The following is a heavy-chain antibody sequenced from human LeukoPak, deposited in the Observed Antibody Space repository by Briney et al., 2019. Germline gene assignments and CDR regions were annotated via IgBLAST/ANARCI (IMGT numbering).Heavy chain of an antibody. Sequence: ASVKVSCKASGYTFTSYDINRVRQATGQGLEWMGWMNPNSGNTGNAQKFQGRVTMTRNTSISTAYMELSSLRSEDTAVYYCAREGSSSSCFDYWGQGTLVTVSS. V-gene: IGHV1-8*01. CDR3: AREGSSSSCFDY. J-gene: IGHJ4*02. CDR1: GYTFTSYD. D-gene: IGHD6-6*01. CDR2: MNPNSGNT.